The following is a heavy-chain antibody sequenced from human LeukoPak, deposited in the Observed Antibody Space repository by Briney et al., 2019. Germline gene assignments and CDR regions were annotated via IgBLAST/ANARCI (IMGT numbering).Heavy chain of an antibody. CDR1: GDSISRGGYY. D-gene: IGHD3-22*01. CDR2: IYYSVSS. Sequence: PSETLSLTCTVSGDSISRGGYYWSWIRQHPGKGLEWIGHIYYSVSSYYNPSFMSRLTISVDTSKNQFSLKLSSVTAADTAVYYCARGNSSGFRWGQGTLVTVSS. V-gene: IGHV4-31*03. J-gene: IGHJ4*02. CDR3: ARGNSSGFR.